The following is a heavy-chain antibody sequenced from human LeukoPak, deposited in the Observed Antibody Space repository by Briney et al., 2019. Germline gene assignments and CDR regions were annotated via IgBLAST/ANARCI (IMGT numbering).Heavy chain of an antibody. J-gene: IGHJ1*01. CDR2: IKSDGSST. CDR3: AKEWEVRD. Sequence: GGSLRLSCAASGFTFSSYWMHWVRHAPGKGLVWVSRIKSDGSSTTYADSVKSGFTISRDNAKNTLYLQMNSLRAKDTAVYYCAKEWEVRDWGEGTLVTVSS. D-gene: IGHD1-26*01. V-gene: IGHV3-74*01. CDR1: GFTFSSYW.